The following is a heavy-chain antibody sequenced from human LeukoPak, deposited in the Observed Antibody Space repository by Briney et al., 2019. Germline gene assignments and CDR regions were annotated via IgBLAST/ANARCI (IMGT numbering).Heavy chain of an antibody. CDR2: INSDGSST. Sequence: GGSLRLSCAASGFTFSSYWMHWVRQAPGKGLVWVSRINSDGSSTSYADSVKGRFTISRDNAKNTLSLQMNSLRAEDTAVYYCARDGPSYYYDSSGYYTWGQGTLVTVSS. CDR1: GFTFSSYW. J-gene: IGHJ5*02. D-gene: IGHD3-22*01. CDR3: ARDGPSYYYDSSGYYT. V-gene: IGHV3-74*01.